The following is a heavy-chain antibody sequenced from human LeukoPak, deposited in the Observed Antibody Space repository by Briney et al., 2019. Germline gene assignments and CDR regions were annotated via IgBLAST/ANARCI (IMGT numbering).Heavy chain of an antibody. CDR1: GGSMSNYK. CDR2: IFTSGYT. CDR3: VRGIVGATAPDS. V-gene: IGHV4-4*07. Sequence: SETLSLTXTVSGGSMSNYKWSWIRQTAGKGLEWIGRIFTSGYTNYNASVQSRVTMSVDTSKNQFSLKLSSVTAADTAVYYCVRGIVGATAPDSWGQGALVIVSS. D-gene: IGHD1-26*01. J-gene: IGHJ4*02.